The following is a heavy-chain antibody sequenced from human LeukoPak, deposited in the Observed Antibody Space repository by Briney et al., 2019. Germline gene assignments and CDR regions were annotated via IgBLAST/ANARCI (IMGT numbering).Heavy chain of an antibody. J-gene: IGHJ4*02. CDR3: ARLADYGNYGPREYLDF. CDR1: GFTFSNYG. Sequence: GGSLRLSCAASGFTFSNYGMNWVRQAPGKGLEWVSSISSSSSSIYYADSLKGRFTISRDNTKTSLYLQMNSLRAEDTAVYYCARLADYGNYGPREYLDFWGQGTLVTVSS. V-gene: IGHV3-21*01. D-gene: IGHD4-11*01. CDR2: ISSSSSSI.